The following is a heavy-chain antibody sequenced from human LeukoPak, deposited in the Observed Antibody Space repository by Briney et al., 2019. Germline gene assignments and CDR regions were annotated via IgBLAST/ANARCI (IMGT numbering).Heavy chain of an antibody. CDR2: ISSSSTI. V-gene: IGHV3-48*01. CDR3: ARDGGPIVVVNEGFDY. D-gene: IGHD3-22*01. CDR1: GFTFSSYS. Sequence: GGSLRLSCAASGFTFSSYSMNWVRQAPGKGLEWVSYISSSSTIYYADSVKGRFTISRDNAKNSLYLQMNSLRAEDTAVYYCARDGGPIVVVNEGFDYWGQGTLVTVSS. J-gene: IGHJ4*02.